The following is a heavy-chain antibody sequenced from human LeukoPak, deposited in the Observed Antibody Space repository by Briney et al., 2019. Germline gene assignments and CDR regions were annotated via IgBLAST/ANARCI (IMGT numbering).Heavy chain of an antibody. CDR2: IYPGDSDT. V-gene: IGHV5-51*01. CDR1: GYNFTSYW. J-gene: IGHJ6*02. Sequence: GESLKISCKGSGYNFTSYWIGWVRQMPGKGLEWMGIIYPGDSDTRYSPSFQGQVTISADKSISTAYLQWSSLKASDTAMYYCARSGRYGDRRGYYYYGMDVWGQGTTVTVSS. CDR3: ARSGRYGDRRGYYYYGMDV. D-gene: IGHD4-17*01.